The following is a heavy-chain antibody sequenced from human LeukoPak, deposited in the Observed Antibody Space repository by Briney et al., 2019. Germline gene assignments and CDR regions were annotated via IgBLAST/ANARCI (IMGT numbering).Heavy chain of an antibody. V-gene: IGHV3-48*03. Sequence: GGSLRLSRAASGFTFSRYEMNWVRQPPGKGLQWVSYISSSGSSIYYADSVKGRFTISRDNAKNSLYLQMNSLRAEDTAVYYCVASSDDAFDIWGQGTMVTVSS. CDR2: ISSSGSSI. CDR1: GFTFSRYE. D-gene: IGHD3-10*01. J-gene: IGHJ3*02. CDR3: VASSDDAFDI.